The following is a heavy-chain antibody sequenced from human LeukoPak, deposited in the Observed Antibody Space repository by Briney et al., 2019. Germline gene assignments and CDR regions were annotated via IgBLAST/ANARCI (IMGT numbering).Heavy chain of an antibody. CDR3: AKGHINSGLVYYFDY. CDR1: GFTFDDYA. CDR2: ISWNSGSI. J-gene: IGHJ4*02. V-gene: IGHV3-9*01. Sequence: GGSLRLSCAASGFTFDDYAMHWVRQAPGKGLEWVSGISWNSGSIGYADSVKGRFTISRDNAKNSLYLQMNSLRAEDTALYYCAKGHINSGLVYYFDYWGQGTLVTVSS. D-gene: IGHD3-22*01.